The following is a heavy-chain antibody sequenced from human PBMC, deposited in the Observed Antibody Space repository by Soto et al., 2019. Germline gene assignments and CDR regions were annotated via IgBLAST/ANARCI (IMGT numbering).Heavy chain of an antibody. Sequence: QVQLVESGGGLVKPGGSLRLSCAASGFTFSDYYMSCIRQAPGKGLEWVSYISIRSSTIFYADSVKGRFTISRDNVKNSLYLKMNSLRAEDTAVYYCASGTNGAFFVYWGQGILVTVSS. CDR2: ISIRSSTI. CDR3: ASGTNGAFFVY. J-gene: IGHJ4*02. V-gene: IGHV3-11*01. D-gene: IGHD2-8*01. CDR1: GFTFSDYY.